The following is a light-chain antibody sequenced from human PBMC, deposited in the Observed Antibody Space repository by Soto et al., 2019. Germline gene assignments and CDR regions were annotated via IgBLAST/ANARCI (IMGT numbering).Light chain of an antibody. CDR3: QQYNCYRT. J-gene: IGKJ1*01. V-gene: IGKV1-5*01. CDR1: QSISSW. Sequence: DIQMTQSPSTLSASVGDRVTITCRASQSISSWLAWYQQKPGKAPKLLVYDASSLESGVPSRFSGRGSATVFPLTISRLSHDYSAYYCCQQYNCYRTFGQGTKVEIK. CDR2: DAS.